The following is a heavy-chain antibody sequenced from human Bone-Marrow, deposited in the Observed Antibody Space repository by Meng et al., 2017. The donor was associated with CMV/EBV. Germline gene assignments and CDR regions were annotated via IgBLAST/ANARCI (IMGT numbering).Heavy chain of an antibody. D-gene: IGHD6-13*01. CDR2: IYYSGST. CDR1: GGSISSYY. CDR3: ARDLGSSWPGY. V-gene: IGHV4-59*12. Sequence: ESLKISCTVSGGSISSYYWSWIRQPPGKGLEWIGYIYYSGSTNYNPSLKSRVTISVDTSKNQFSLKLSSVTAADTAVYYCARDLGSSWPGYWGQGTLVTVSS. J-gene: IGHJ4*02.